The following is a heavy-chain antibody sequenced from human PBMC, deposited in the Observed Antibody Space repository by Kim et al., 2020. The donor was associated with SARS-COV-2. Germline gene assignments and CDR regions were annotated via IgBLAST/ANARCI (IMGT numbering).Heavy chain of an antibody. CDR1: GFTFSSYG. V-gene: IGHV3-33*01. CDR3: ARVGSTVTIYYYMDV. Sequence: GGSLRLSCAASGFTFSSYGMHWVRQAPGKGLEWVAVIWYDGSNKYYADSVKGRFTISRDNSKNTLYLQMNSLRAEDTAVYYCARVGSTVTIYYYMDVWGKGTTVTVSS. J-gene: IGHJ6*03. CDR2: IWYDGSNK. D-gene: IGHD4-4*01.